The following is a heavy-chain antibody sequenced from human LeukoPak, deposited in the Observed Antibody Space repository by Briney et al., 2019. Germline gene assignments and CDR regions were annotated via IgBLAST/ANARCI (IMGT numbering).Heavy chain of an antibody. V-gene: IGHV1-69*13. J-gene: IGHJ4*02. CDR2: IIPIFGTA. CDR3: ARVRKSTAMADFDY. D-gene: IGHD5-18*01. CDR1: GGTFSSYA. Sequence: SVKVSCKASGGTFSSYAISWVRQAPGQGLEWMGGIIPIFGTANYAQKFQGRVTITADESTSTAYMELSSLRPEDTAVYYCARVRKSTAMADFDYWGQGTLVTVSS.